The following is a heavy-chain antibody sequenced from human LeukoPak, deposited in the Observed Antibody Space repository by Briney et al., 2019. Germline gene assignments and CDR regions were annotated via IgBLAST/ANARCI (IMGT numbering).Heavy chain of an antibody. J-gene: IGHJ5*02. V-gene: IGHV4-31*03. CDR3: ARILIVVVPAATGGSDP. Sequence: SQTLPLTCTVSGGSISSGGYYWSWIRQHPGKGLEWIGYIYYSGSTYYNPSLKSRVTISVDTSKNQFSLKLSSVTAADTAVYYCARILIVVVPAATGGSDPWGQGTLVTVSS. CDR1: GGSISSGGYY. CDR2: IYYSGST. D-gene: IGHD2-2*01.